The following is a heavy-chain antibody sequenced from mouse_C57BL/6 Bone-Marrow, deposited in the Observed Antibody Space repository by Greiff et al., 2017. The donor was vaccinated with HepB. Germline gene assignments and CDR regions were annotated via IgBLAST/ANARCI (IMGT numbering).Heavy chain of an antibody. Sequence: EVKLMESGEGLVKPGGSLKLSCAASGFTFSSYALSWVRQTPEKRLEWIAYISSGGDYIYYADPVTGRFTISRDNARNTLYLQMSSLTSEDTAMYYCTRLYGSSRYYYAMDYWGQGTSVTVSS. D-gene: IGHD1-1*01. J-gene: IGHJ4*01. CDR1: GFTFSSYA. CDR2: ISSGGDYI. CDR3: TRLYGSSRYYYAMDY. V-gene: IGHV5-9-1*02.